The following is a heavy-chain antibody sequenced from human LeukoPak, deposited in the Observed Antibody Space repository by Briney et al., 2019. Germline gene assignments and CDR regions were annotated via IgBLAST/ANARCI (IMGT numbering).Heavy chain of an antibody. CDR3: ARGRIGYCSGGSCYFY. CDR2: INPNSGGT. V-gene: IGHV1-2*02. CDR1: GYTFTGYY. J-gene: IGHJ4*02. Sequence: ASVKVSCKASGYTFTGYYMHWVRQALGQGLEWVGWINPNSGGTNYAQKFQGRVTMTRDTSISTAYMELSRLRSDDTAVYYCARGRIGYCSGGSCYFYWGQGTLVTVSS. D-gene: IGHD2-15*01.